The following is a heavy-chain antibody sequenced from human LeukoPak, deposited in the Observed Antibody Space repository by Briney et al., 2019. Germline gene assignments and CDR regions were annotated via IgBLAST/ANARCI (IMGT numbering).Heavy chain of an antibody. CDR3: ARAPSPADSSSPL. CDR2: IIPILGIA. V-gene: IGHV1-69*04. Sequence: ASVKVSCKASGGTFSSYAISWVRQPPGQGLEWMGRIIPILGIANYAQKFQGRVTITADKSTSTAYMELSSLRSEDTAVYYCARAPSPADSSSPLWGQGTLVTVSS. J-gene: IGHJ4*02. CDR1: GGTFSSYA. D-gene: IGHD6-13*01.